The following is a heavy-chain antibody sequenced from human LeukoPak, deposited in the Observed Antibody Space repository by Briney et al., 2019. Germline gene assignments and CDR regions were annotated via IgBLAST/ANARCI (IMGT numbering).Heavy chain of an antibody. J-gene: IGHJ3*02. CDR2: IYYSGST. CDR1: GGSISSYY. D-gene: IGHD2-2*01. Sequence: PSETLSLTCTVSGGSISSYYWSWIRQPPGKGLEWIWYIYYSGSTNYNPSLKSRVTISVDTSKNQFSLKLSSVTAADTAVYYCARDCRSTSCYRDAFYIWGQGTMVTVSS. V-gene: IGHV4-59*01. CDR3: ARDCRSTSCYRDAFYI.